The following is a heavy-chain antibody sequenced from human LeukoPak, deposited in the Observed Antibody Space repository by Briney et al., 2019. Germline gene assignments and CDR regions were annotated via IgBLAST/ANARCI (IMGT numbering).Heavy chain of an antibody. CDR2: IYYSGST. CDR1: GGSISSSSYY. J-gene: IGHJ5*02. D-gene: IGHD3-22*01. V-gene: IGHV4-39*07. CDR3: ARGPSKTLSTMIVLDP. Sequence: PSETLSLTCTVSGGSISSSSYYWGWIRQPPGKGLEWIGSIYYSGSTYYNPSLKSRVTISVDTSKNQFSLKLSSVTAADTAVYYCARGPSKTLSTMIVLDPWGQGTLVTVSS.